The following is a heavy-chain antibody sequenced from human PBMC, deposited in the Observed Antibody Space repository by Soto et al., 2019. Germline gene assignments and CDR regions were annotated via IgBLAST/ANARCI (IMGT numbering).Heavy chain of an antibody. D-gene: IGHD3-10*01. CDR3: ARLFGAGSYYFDY. Sequence: QLQLQESGPGLVKPSETLSLTCTVSDGSVSDSRYYWGWIRQPPGKGLEWIGIIYYSGNTYYNPTLKMRVTISVDTSKNQFSLRLSSVTAADTAVYYCARLFGAGSYYFDYWGQGALVTVSS. V-gene: IGHV4-39*01. J-gene: IGHJ4*02. CDR2: IYYSGNT. CDR1: DGSVSDSRYY.